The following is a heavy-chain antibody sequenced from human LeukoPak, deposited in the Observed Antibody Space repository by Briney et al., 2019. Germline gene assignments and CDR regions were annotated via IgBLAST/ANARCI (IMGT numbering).Heavy chain of an antibody. CDR1: GFTFSSYA. CDR2: ISGSGGST. J-gene: IGHJ3*02. Sequence: PGGSLRLSCAASGFTFSSYAMSWVRQAPGKGLEWVSSISGSGGSTYYADSVKGRFTISRDNSKNTLYLQMNSLRAEDTAVYYCAKDRWSGSSGSGGWAFDIWGQGTMVTVSS. CDR3: AKDRWSGSSGSGGWAFDI. D-gene: IGHD3-22*01. V-gene: IGHV3-23*01.